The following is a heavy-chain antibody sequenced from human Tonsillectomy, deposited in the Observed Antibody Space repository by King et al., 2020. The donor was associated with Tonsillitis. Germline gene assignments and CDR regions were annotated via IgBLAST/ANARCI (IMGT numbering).Heavy chain of an antibody. D-gene: IGHD1-26*01. CDR3: AWGGRDSGSPGRVDY. V-gene: IGHV4-59*01. CDR1: GGSISSYY. Sequence: QLQESGPGLVKPSETLSLTCTVSGGSISSYYWNWIRQPPGKGLEWIGYIYYSGSTNYNPSLKSRVTISVDTSQNQFSLKLTSVTAADTAVYYCAWGGRDSGSPGRVDYWGQGTLVTVSS. CDR2: IYYSGST. J-gene: IGHJ4*02.